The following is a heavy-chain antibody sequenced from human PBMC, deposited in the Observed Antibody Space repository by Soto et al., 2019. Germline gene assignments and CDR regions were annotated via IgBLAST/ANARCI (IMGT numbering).Heavy chain of an antibody. CDR1: GFRFSSYS. CDR3: ANQYHTPLGPGDY. V-gene: IGHV3-23*01. CDR2: ITATGGST. J-gene: IGHJ4*02. Sequence: GGSLRLSCADSGFRFSSYSMSWVRQTPGKGLEWVAAITATGGSTYYADSVKGRFTISRDNSKNTLYLQMNSLRAEDTAVYYCANQYHTPLGPGDYWGQGTLVTVSS. D-gene: IGHD2-2*01.